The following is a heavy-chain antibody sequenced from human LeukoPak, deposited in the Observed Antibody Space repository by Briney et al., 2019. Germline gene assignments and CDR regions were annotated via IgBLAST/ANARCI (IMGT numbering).Heavy chain of an antibody. CDR2: INPNSGGT. Sequence: ASVKVSCKASGYTFTGYYMHWVRQAPGQGLEWMGWINPNSGGTNYAQKFQGRVTMTRDTSISTAYMELSRLRSDDTAVYYCAKDASPSFIVGATYFDYWGQGTLVTVSS. D-gene: IGHD1-26*01. CDR3: AKDASPSFIVGATYFDY. J-gene: IGHJ4*02. V-gene: IGHV1-2*02. CDR1: GYTFTGYY.